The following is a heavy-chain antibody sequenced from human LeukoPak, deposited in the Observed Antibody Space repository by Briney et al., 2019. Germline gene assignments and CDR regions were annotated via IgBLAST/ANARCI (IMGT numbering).Heavy chain of an antibody. V-gene: IGHV4-59*01. D-gene: IGHD4-17*01. CDR3: ATTADYGDYLALDY. J-gene: IGHJ4*02. CDR1: GGSFRNYY. Sequence: PSETLSLTCTVSGGSFRNYYWSWIRQPPGKGLEWSGYIYDSGSTNYNPSLKSRYKPSLKSRVTISVDMSKNQFSLKLTSVTAADTAVYYCATTADYGDYLALDYWGQGTLLTVSS. CDR2: IYDSGST.